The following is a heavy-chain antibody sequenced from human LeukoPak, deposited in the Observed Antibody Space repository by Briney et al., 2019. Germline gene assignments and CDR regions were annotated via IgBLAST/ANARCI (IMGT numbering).Heavy chain of an antibody. CDR2: IYYSGST. CDR3: ARMIGGYDYSFDY. CDR1: GDSISSSRNPY. D-gene: IGHD5-12*01. Sequence: PSETLSLTCTASGDSISSSRNPYGGWIRQPPGKGLEWIGSIYYSGSTYYNPSLKSRVTISVDTSKNQFSLKMTSVTAADTAVYYCARMIGGYDYSFDYWGQGTLVTVSS. V-gene: IGHV4-39*01. J-gene: IGHJ4*02.